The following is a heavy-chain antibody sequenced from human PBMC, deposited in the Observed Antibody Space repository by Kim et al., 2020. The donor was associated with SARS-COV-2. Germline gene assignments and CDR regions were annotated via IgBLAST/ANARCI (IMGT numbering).Heavy chain of an antibody. J-gene: IGHJ6*02. Sequence: LKSRVPISVDTSKTQFALKLSSVTAADTAVYYCARLGLVAGNYYYYGMDVWGQGTTVTVSS. CDR3: ARLGLVAGNYYYYGMDV. V-gene: IGHV4-59*08. D-gene: IGHD6-19*01.